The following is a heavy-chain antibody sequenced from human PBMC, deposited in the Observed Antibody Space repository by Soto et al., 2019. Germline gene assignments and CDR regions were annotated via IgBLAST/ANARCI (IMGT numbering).Heavy chain of an antibody. CDR1: GGSVTNSSYY. CDR2: VYYRGRS. V-gene: IGHV4-39*01. Sequence: SETLSLTCTVSGGSVTNSSYYRGWIRQSPGTGLEWIGRVYYRGRSYSKSPVKSRVTISVGASKNRLCLSLNCVTASDTAVYFCVSQRTTVPTQPYFDYWGPGALVTVSS. CDR3: VSQRTTVPTQPYFDY. J-gene: IGHJ4*02. D-gene: IGHD4-17*01.